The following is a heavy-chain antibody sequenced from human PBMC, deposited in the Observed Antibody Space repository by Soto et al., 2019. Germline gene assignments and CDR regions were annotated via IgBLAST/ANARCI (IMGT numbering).Heavy chain of an antibody. CDR3: AKDEVLVEVVARDHYGMDV. V-gene: IGHV1-69*13. CDR2: IIPIFGTA. CDR1: GGTFSSYA. Sequence: GASVKVSCKASGGTFSSYAISWVRQAPVQGLEWMGGIIPIFGTANCAQKFQGRVTITADESTSTAYMELNSLRAEDTAVYYCAKDEVLVEVVARDHYGMDVWGQGTTVTVSS. J-gene: IGHJ6*02. D-gene: IGHD2-15*01.